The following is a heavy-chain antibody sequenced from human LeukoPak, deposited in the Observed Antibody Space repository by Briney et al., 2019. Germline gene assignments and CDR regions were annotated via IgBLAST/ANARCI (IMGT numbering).Heavy chain of an antibody. J-gene: IGHJ4*02. V-gene: IGHV3-7*01. CDR3: ARDYCSSTNCYWARADY. CDR2: IKQDGSEK. CDR1: GFTFSSYW. D-gene: IGHD2-2*01. Sequence: GGSLRLSCAASGFTFSSYWMSWVRQAPGKGLEWVANIKQDGSEKYYVDSVKGRFTISRDNAKNSLYLQMNSLRAEDSAVYYCARDYCSSTNCYWARADYWGQGTLVTVSS.